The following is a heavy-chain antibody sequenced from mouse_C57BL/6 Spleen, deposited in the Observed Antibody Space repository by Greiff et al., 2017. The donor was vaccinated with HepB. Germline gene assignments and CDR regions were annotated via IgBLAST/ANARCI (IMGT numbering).Heavy chain of an antibody. V-gene: IGHV1-4*01. J-gene: IGHJ4*01. CDR3: ASLPGGAMDY. CDR2: INPSSGYT. CDR1: GYTFTSYT. Sequence: VQLQQSGAELARPGASVKMSCKASGYTFTSYTMHWVKQRPGQGLEWIGYINPSSGYTKYNQKFKDKATLTADKSSSTAYMQLSSLTSEDSAVYYCASLPGGAMDYWGQGTSVTVSS.